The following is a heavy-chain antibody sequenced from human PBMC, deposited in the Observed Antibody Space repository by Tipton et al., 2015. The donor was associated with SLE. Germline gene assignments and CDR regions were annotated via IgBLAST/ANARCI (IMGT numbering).Heavy chain of an antibody. CDR3: ARDGGAKNFDY. CDR2: IYYSGNT. CDR1: GGSISSSSYY. V-gene: IGHV4-39*02. D-gene: IGHD1-26*01. Sequence: TLSLTCTVSGGSISSSSYYWGWIRQPPGKGLEWIGSIYYSGNTYYNPSLKSRVTISVDTSKNQFSLKLSSVTAADTAVYYCARDGGAKNFDYWGQGTLVTVSS. J-gene: IGHJ4*02.